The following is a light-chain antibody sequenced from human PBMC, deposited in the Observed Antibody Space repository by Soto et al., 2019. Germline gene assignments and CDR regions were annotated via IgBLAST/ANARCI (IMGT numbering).Light chain of an antibody. CDR1: SSDVGGYNY. CDR2: EVS. CDR3: SSYTSSSTPWV. J-gene: IGLJ3*02. Sequence: QSALTQPASVSGSPGQSIIISSTGTSSDVGGYNYVSWYQQHPGKAPKLMIYEVSNRPSGVSNRFSGSKSGNTASLTISGLQAEDEADYYCSSYTSSSTPWVFGGGTKLTVL. V-gene: IGLV2-14*01.